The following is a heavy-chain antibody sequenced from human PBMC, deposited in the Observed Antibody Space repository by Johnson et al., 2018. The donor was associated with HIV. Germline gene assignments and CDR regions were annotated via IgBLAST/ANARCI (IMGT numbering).Heavy chain of an antibody. CDR3: AKVRGRGGSSPSGAFDI. J-gene: IGHJ3*02. CDR2: ISYDGSNK. D-gene: IGHD3-10*01. CDR1: GFTFSSYG. Sequence: QVQLVESGGGVVQPGRSLRLSCAASGFTFSSYGMHWVRQAPGKGLEWVAVISYDGSNKYYADSVKGRFTISRDNSKNTLYLQMNRLRAEDTAVYYCAKVRGRGGSSPSGAFDIWGQGTMVTVSS. V-gene: IGHV3-30*18.